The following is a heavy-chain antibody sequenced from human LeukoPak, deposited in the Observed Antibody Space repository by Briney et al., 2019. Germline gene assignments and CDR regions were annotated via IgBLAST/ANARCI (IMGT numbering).Heavy chain of an antibody. V-gene: IGHV4-39*07. CDR1: GGSIGSTNYY. J-gene: IGHJ6*03. D-gene: IGHD4-17*01. CDR3: ARILYGDYALYYYYYYMDV. CDR2: IYYSGST. Sequence: SETLSLTCTVSGGSIGSTNYYWGWIRQPPGKGLEWIANIYYSGSTYYNPSLKSRVTISVDTSKNQFSLKLSSVTAADTAVYYCARILYGDYALYYYYYYMDVWGKGTTVTVSS.